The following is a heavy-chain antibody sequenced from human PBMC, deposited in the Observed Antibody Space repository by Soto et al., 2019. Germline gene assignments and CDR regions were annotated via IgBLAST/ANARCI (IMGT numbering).Heavy chain of an antibody. V-gene: IGHV4-59*01. CDR3: ARANSSIWYKEEYEGFDP. D-gene: IGHD6-13*01. CDR1: GASIHDFY. CDR2: MYYSETT. Sequence: SETLSLTCTVSGASIHDFYWGWIRQTPGKGLEWGEFMYYSETTKYNPSLKGRVNMSLDTSKNQVSLHLKSVTAADTAVYYCARANSSIWYKEEYEGFDPWGQGTQVTVSS. J-gene: IGHJ5*02.